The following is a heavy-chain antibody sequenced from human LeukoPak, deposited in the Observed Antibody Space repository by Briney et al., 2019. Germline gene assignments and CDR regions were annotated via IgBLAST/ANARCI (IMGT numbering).Heavy chain of an antibody. D-gene: IGHD1-26*01. Sequence: SLRLSCAASGFTFDDYAMHWVRQAPGKGLEWVSGISWNSGSIGYADSVKGRFTISRDNAKNSLYLQMNSLRAEDTALYYCAKSDSGSYLGLLNYWGQGTLVTVSS. V-gene: IGHV3-9*01. CDR3: AKSDSGSYLGLLNY. CDR1: GFTFDDYA. CDR2: ISWNSGSI. J-gene: IGHJ4*02.